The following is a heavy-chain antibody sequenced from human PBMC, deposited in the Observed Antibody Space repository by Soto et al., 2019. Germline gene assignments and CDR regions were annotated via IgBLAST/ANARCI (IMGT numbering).Heavy chain of an antibody. CDR1: GYSFTSYW. V-gene: IGHV5-51*01. CDR3: ARYIIYYDSRGHDAFDI. J-gene: IGHJ3*02. D-gene: IGHD3-22*01. CDR2: IYPGDSDT. Sequence: PGESLKISCKGSGYSFTSYWIGWVRQMPGKGLEWMGIIYPGDSDTRYSPSFQGQVTISADKSISTAYLQWSSLKASDTAMYYCARYIIYYDSRGHDAFDIWGQGTMVTVSS.